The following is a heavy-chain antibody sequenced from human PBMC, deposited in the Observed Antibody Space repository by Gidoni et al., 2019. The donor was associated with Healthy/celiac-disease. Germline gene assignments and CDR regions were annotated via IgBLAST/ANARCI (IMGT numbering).Heavy chain of an antibody. D-gene: IGHD5-12*01. CDR2: IIPIFGTA. V-gene: IGHV1-69*01. J-gene: IGHJ4*02. Sequence: QVQLVQSGAEVNKPGSSVKVSCKASVGTVRSYAISWVRQAPGQGLEWMGGIIPIFGTANYAQKFQGRVTITADESTSTAYMELSSLRSEDTAVYDCARSSREMATIFPFDYWGQGTLVTVSS. CDR1: VGTVRSYA. CDR3: ARSSREMATIFPFDY.